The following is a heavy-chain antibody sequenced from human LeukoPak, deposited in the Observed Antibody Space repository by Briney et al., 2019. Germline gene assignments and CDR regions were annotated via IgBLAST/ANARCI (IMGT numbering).Heavy chain of an antibody. Sequence: GESLQISCKGSGYNFTNYWIGWVRQMPGKGLEWMGIIFPGDSDTRYSPSFEGQVTISADKSISTAYLQWRSLKASDTAVYYCARDYYDSSGYYPGSKWFDPWGQGTLVTVSS. CDR3: ARDYYDSSGYYPGSKWFDP. CDR1: GYNFTNYW. CDR2: IFPGDSDT. V-gene: IGHV5-51*01. J-gene: IGHJ5*02. D-gene: IGHD3-22*01.